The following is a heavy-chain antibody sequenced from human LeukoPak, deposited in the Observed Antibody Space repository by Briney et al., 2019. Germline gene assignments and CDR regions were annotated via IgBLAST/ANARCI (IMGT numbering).Heavy chain of an antibody. V-gene: IGHV4-39*01. CDR3: ARQGASIVGAVKGFDY. Sequence: SQTLSLTCTVSGGPISSSSYYWGWIRQPPGKGLEWIGSIYYSGSTYYNPSLKSRVTISVDTSKSQFSLKLSSVTAADTAVYYCARQGASIVGAVKGFDYWGQGTLVTVSS. D-gene: IGHD1-26*01. J-gene: IGHJ4*02. CDR2: IYYSGST. CDR1: GGPISSSSYY.